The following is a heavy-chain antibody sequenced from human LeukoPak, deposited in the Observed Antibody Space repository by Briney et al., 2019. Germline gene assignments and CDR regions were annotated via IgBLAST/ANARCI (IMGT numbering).Heavy chain of an antibody. CDR2: ISSSSSYI. Sequence: GGSLRLSCAASGFTFSSYSMNWVRQAPGKGLEWVSSISSSSSYIYYADSVKGRFTISRDNAKNSLYLQMNSLRAEDTAVYYCARGLRYFDWLSRGGNDYWGQGTLVTVSS. CDR1: GFTFSSYS. J-gene: IGHJ4*02. D-gene: IGHD3-9*01. V-gene: IGHV3-21*01. CDR3: ARGLRYFDWLSRGGNDY.